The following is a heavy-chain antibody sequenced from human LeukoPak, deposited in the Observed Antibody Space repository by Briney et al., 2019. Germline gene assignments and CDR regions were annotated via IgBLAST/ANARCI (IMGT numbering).Heavy chain of an antibody. CDR1: GGSISSH. J-gene: IGHJ3*02. Sequence: SETLSLTCTVSGGSISSHWSWLRQPAGKGLEWIGRIYTSGSTNYNPSLKSRVTISVDTSKNQFSLKLSSVTAADTAVYYCAGAVGGREAFDIWGRGTMVTVSS. CDR2: IYTSGST. V-gene: IGHV4-4*07. D-gene: IGHD3-16*01. CDR3: AGAVGGREAFDI.